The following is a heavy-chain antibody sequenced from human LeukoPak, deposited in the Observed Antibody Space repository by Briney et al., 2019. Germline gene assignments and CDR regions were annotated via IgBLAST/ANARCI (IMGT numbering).Heavy chain of an antibody. CDR3: ARDYYGSGRLDY. D-gene: IGHD3-10*01. CDR2: FYSGGNT. Sequence: GGSLRLSCAASGFTVSSNYVSWVRQAPGKGLEWLSVFYSGGNTYYADSVKSRFTISRDNSKNTLYLQMNSLRAEDTAVYYCARDYYGSGRLDYWGQGTLVTVSS. CDR1: GFTVSSNY. V-gene: IGHV3-53*01. J-gene: IGHJ4*02.